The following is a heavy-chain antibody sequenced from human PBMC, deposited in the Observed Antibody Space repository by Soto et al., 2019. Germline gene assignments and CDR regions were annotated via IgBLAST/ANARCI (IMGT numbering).Heavy chain of an antibody. CDR2: IIPIFGTA. V-gene: IGHV1-69*13. CDR1: VGTFSSYA. D-gene: IGHD3-10*01. Sequence: SVKVSCKASVGTFSSYAISWVRQAPGQGLEWMGGIIPIFGTANYAQKFQGRVTVTADESTSTGYMELSSLRSEDTAVYYCARGRYGSGSYYTSKAYYGMEVWGKGTTVT. CDR3: ARGRYGSGSYYTSKAYYGMEV. J-gene: IGHJ6*04.